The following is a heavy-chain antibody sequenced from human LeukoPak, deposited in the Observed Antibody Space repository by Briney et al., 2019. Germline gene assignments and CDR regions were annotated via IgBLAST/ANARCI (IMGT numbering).Heavy chain of an antibody. CDR3: ARGENSKTYPVSGY. Sequence: GKSLRLSCVASGFTFSSYGMHSVRQAPGKGMEWVAVISSDGSSKYYTDSVKGRVTIARDNSKNTLYLQMNSLRAEDTAVYYCARGENSKTYPVSGYWGQGTLVTVSS. CDR1: GFTFSSYG. J-gene: IGHJ4*02. CDR2: ISSDGSSK. D-gene: IGHD2/OR15-2a*01. V-gene: IGHV3-30*03.